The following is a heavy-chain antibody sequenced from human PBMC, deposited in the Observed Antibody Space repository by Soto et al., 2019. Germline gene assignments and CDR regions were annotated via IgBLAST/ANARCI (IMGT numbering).Heavy chain of an antibody. V-gene: IGHV3-43*01. D-gene: IGHD1-26*01. CDR3: AKDTLGAFDI. CDR1: GFTFDDYT. J-gene: IGHJ3*02. CDR2: ISWDGGST. Sequence: PGGSLRLSCAASGFTFDDYTMHWVRQAPGKGLEWVSLISWDGGSTYYADSVKGRFTISRDNSKNSLYLQMNSLRTEDTALYYCAKDTLGAFDIWGQGTMVTVSS.